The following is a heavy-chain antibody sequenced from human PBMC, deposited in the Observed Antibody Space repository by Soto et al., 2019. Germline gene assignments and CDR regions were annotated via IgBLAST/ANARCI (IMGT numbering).Heavy chain of an antibody. Sequence: SETLSVTCAVSGCSISSYYWSWIRQPPGKGLEWIGYIYYSGSTNYNPSLKSRVTISIDTSKNQFSLKLSSVTAADTAVYYCARYYCSSTTCYYFDYWGQGTLVPVSS. CDR1: GCSISSYY. D-gene: IGHD2-2*01. CDR2: IYYSGST. J-gene: IGHJ4*02. V-gene: IGHV4-59*01. CDR3: ARYYCSSTTCYYFDY.